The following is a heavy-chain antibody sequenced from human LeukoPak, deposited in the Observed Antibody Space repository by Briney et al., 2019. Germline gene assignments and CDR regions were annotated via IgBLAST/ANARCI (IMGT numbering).Heavy chain of an antibody. J-gene: IGHJ4*02. CDR2: ISSSSSYR. Sequence: GGSLRLSCAASGFTFSSYSMNWVRQAPGKGLEWVSCISSSSSYRYYADSVKGRFTISRDNAKNSLYLQMNSLRAEDTAVYYCVSSGYSSGRYPSEFDYWGQGPLVTVPS. CDR3: VSSGYSSGRYPSEFDY. D-gene: IGHD6-19*01. V-gene: IGHV3-21*01. CDR1: GFTFSSYS.